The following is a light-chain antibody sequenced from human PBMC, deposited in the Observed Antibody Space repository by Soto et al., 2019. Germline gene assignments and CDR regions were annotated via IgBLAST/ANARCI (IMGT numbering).Light chain of an antibody. J-gene: IGKJ5*01. V-gene: IGKV3-11*01. Sequence: PGERATLSFRASQSVRRYLAWYQQKPGQAPRLLIYDASTRATGIPARFSGSGSETDFTLTITSLEPEDFAVYYCQQRYNWPPITFGQGGRLE. CDR2: DAS. CDR3: QQRYNWPPIT. CDR1: QSVRRY.